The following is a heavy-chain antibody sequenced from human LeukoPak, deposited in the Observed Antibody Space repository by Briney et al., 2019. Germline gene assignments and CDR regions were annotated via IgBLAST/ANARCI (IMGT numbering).Heavy chain of an antibody. CDR1: GFTFTSTA. CDR2: IVVGSGNT. V-gene: IGHV1-58*01. CDR3: AAKGGRTGTIAFDI. D-gene: IGHD1-7*01. Sequence: SVKVSCKASGFTFTSTAVQWVRQARGQRLEWIGWIVVGSGNTNYAQKFQERVTITRDMSTSTAYMELSSLRSEDTAVYYCAAKGGRTGTIAFDIWGQGTMVTVSS. J-gene: IGHJ3*02.